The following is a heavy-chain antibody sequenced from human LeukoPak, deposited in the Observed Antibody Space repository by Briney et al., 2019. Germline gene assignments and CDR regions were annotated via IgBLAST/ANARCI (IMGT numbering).Heavy chain of an antibody. V-gene: IGHV1-8*03. J-gene: IGHJ5*02. Sequence: ASVKVSCKASGYTFTSYDINWVRQATGQGPEWMGWMNPNSGNTGYAQKFQGRVTITTDTSTSTAYMELRSLRSDDTAVYYCARGEDIVAPWGQGTLVTVSS. CDR1: GYTFTSYD. CDR3: ARGEDIVAP. D-gene: IGHD2-15*01. CDR2: MNPNSGNT.